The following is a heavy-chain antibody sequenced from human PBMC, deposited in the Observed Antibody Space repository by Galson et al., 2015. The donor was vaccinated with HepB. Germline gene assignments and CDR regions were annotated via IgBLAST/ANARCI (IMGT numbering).Heavy chain of an antibody. D-gene: IGHD2-15*01. V-gene: IGHV1-8*01. Sequence: SVKVSCKASGYNFGNYDIVWVRQATGQGLEWMGWRNPNSGNTGYAPKFQGRVTLTGDSSISTSYMELTSLTSEDTAVYYCGRGMRGELFSDYWGQGTLVTVSS. CDR2: RNPNSGNT. CDR3: GRGMRGELFSDY. CDR1: GYNFGNYD. J-gene: IGHJ4*02.